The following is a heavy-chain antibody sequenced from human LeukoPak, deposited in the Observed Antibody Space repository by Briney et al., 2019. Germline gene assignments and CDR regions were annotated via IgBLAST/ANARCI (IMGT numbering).Heavy chain of an antibody. D-gene: IGHD2-2*01. CDR3: ARDRGLEDIVVVPAAIGWFDP. J-gene: IGHJ5*02. CDR1: GGSISSYY. V-gene: IGHV4-4*07. Sequence: SETLSLTCIVSGGSISSYYWSWIRQPAGKGLEWIGRIYTSGSTNYNPSLKSRVAMSVDTSKNQFSLKLSSVTAADTAVYYCARDRGLEDIVVVPAAIGWFDPWGQGTLVTVSS. CDR2: IYTSGST.